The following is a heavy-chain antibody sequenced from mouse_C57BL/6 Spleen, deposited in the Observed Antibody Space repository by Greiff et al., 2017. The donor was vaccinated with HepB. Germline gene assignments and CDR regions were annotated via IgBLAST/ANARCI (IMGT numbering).Heavy chain of an antibody. CDR3: ARGGYGNYEDAMDD. J-gene: IGHJ4*01. CDR1: GYTFTSYW. D-gene: IGHD2-1*01. Sequence: QVHVKQPGAELVKPGASVKMSCKASGYTFTSYWITWVKQRPGQGLEWIGDIYPGSGSTNYNEKFKSKATLTVDTSSSTAYMQLSSLTSEDSAVYYCARGGYGNYEDAMDDWGQGTTVTVSS. CDR2: IYPGSGST. V-gene: IGHV1-55*01.